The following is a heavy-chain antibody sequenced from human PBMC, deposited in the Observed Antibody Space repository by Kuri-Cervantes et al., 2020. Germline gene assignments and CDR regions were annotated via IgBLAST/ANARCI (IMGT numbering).Heavy chain of an antibody. V-gene: IGHV3-7*01. CDR3: ANSGKFDY. CDR2: INQVGSEK. Sequence: GESLKISCAVSDFTFSNFWMNWLRQAPGKGLEWVASINQVGSEKYYVDSVKGRFTISRGNAKNTLYLQMNSLRAEDTAVYYCANSGKFDYWGQGTLVTVSS. J-gene: IGHJ4*02. D-gene: IGHD1-26*01. CDR1: DFTFSNFW.